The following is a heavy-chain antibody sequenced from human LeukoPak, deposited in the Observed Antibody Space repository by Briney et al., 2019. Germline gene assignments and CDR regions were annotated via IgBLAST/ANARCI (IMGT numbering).Heavy chain of an antibody. Sequence: ASVKVSCKASGYTFTSYDINWVRQATGQGLEWMGWMNPNSGNTGYAQKFQGRVTMTRNTSISTAYMELSSLRSEDTAVYYCARGRPLLRYYDSSGYPLDYWGQGTLVTVSS. CDR3: ARGRPLLRYYDSSGYPLDY. V-gene: IGHV1-8*01. CDR1: GYTFTSYD. J-gene: IGHJ4*02. CDR2: MNPNSGNT. D-gene: IGHD3-22*01.